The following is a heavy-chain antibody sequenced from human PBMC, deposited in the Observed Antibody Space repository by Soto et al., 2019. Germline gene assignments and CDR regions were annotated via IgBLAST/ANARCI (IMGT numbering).Heavy chain of an antibody. D-gene: IGHD2-8*01. CDR3: ARQGSNGAYYYYGMDV. Sequence: VESLKISCKGSGYIFSSYWISCVLQMPVKGLEWMGIIYPGDSDTRYSPSFQGQVTMSVDKSNNTAYLHWSSLKASDTAMYYCARQGSNGAYYYYGMDVWGQGTTVTVSS. CDR2: IYPGDSDT. CDR1: GYIFSSYW. J-gene: IGHJ6*02. V-gene: IGHV5-51*01.